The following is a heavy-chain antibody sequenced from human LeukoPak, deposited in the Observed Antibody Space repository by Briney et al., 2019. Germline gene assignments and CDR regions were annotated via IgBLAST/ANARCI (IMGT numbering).Heavy chain of an antibody. Sequence: PGGSLLLSCAASGFTVISNYMSWVRQAPGKGLEWGSFIYNTGDTKYADSVKGRYTISRDNSKNTLSLQMNSLRADDTAVYYCARWFCTSTTCYYDYWGQGTLVTVSS. CDR1: GFTVISNY. J-gene: IGHJ4*02. CDR2: IYNTGDT. CDR3: ARWFCTSTTCYYDY. D-gene: IGHD2-2*01. V-gene: IGHV3-53*01.